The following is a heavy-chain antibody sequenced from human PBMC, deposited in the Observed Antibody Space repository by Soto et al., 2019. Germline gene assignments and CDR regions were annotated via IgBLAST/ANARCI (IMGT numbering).Heavy chain of an antibody. CDR3: ARDTPGYSSVLVFDY. CDR2: ISSSSSTI. CDR1: GFTFRSYS. J-gene: IGHJ4*02. V-gene: IGHV3-48*02. D-gene: IGHD6-19*01. Sequence: GGSLRLSCAASGFTFRSYSMNWVRQAPGKGLEWVSYISSSSSTIYYADSVKGRFTISRDNAKNSLYLQMNSLRDEDTAVYYCARDTPGYSSVLVFDYWGQGTLVTVSS.